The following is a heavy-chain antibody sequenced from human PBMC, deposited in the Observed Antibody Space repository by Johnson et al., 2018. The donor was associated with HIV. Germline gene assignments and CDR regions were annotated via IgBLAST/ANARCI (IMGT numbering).Heavy chain of an antibody. CDR1: GFTFRDYY. CDR2: VNI. CDR3: VKDMVDVARATYHDAFDS. D-gene: IGHD2-15*01. V-gene: IGHV3-9*01. Sequence: VQLVESGGGLVKPGGSLRLSCAASGFTFRDYYMNSVNIGYADSVKGRFTISRDSAKKSLYLQMNSLRLEDTALYYCVKDMVDVARATYHDAFDSWGQGTTVTVSS. J-gene: IGHJ3*02.